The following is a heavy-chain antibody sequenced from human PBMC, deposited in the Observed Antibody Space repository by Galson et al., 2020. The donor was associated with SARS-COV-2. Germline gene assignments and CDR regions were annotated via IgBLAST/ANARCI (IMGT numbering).Heavy chain of an antibody. V-gene: IGHV4-59*08. CDR3: ARHSVRSITIFGVVTTDWYFDL. CDR1: GGSISSYY. D-gene: IGHD3-3*01. CDR2: IYYSGST. J-gene: IGHJ2*01. Sequence: SETLSLTCPVSGGSISSYYWSWIRPPPGKGLAWIGYIYYSGSTNYNPSLKSRVTISVDTSKNQFSLKLSSVTAADTAVYYCARHSVRSITIFGVVTTDWYFDLWGRGTLVTVSS.